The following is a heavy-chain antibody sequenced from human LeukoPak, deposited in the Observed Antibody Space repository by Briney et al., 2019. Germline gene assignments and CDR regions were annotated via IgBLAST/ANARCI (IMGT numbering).Heavy chain of an antibody. CDR1: GFTLSSYW. CDR2: IKQDGSEK. CDR3: ATPGGWYFDY. Sequence: SGGSLRLSCAASGFTLSSYWMSWVRQAPGKGLEWVASIKQDGSEKYHVDSVKGRFTISRDNAKNSLYLQMNSLRAEDTALYYCATPGGWYFDYWGQGTLVTVSS. J-gene: IGHJ4*02. D-gene: IGHD6-19*01. V-gene: IGHV3-7*01.